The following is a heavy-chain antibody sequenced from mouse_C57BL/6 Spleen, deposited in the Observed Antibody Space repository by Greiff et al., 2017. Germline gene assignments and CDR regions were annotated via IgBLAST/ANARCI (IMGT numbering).Heavy chain of an antibody. CDR1: GYSFTGYY. CDR2: INPSTGGT. CDR3: ASKLYYSNYYYFDD. D-gene: IGHD2-5*01. J-gene: IGHJ2*01. Sequence: VQLQQSGPELVKPGASVKISCKASGYSFTGYYMNWVKQSPEKSLEWIGEINPSTGGTTYNQKFKAKATLTVDKSSSTAYMQFKSLTSEDSAVYYSASKLYYSNYYYFDDWGQGTTLTVSS. V-gene: IGHV1-42*01.